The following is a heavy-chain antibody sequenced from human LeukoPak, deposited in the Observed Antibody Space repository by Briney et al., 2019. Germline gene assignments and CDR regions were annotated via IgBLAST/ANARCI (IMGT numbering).Heavy chain of an antibody. J-gene: IGHJ4*02. D-gene: IGHD6-13*01. CDR3: ARDRTSTWYGGIDY. V-gene: IGHV1-2*02. Sequence: ASVKVSCKASGYTFDVYYIHWVRQAPGQGLEWMGCINSNSGDTNHAQKFQGRVTMTRDTSITTAYMEQSSLRFDDTAVYYCARDRTSTWYGGIDYWGQGTLVTVSS. CDR2: INSNSGDT. CDR1: GYTFDVYY.